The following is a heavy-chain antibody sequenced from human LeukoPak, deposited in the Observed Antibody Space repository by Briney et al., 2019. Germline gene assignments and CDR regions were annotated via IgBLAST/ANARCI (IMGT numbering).Heavy chain of an antibody. CDR1: GYSISSGFY. J-gene: IGHJ4*02. D-gene: IGHD6-19*01. CDR2: IYRSGST. Sequence: SETLSLTCTVSGYSISSGFYWGWIRQPPGKGLEWIGNIYRSGSTYYNPSLRSRVTISVDTSKNQFSLKLNSVTAADTAVYYCARCIAVAGTFDYWGQGTLVTVSS. V-gene: IGHV4-38-2*02. CDR3: ARCIAVAGTFDY.